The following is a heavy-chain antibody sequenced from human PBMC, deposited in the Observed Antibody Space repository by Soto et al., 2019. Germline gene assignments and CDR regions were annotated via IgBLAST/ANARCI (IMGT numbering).Heavy chain of an antibody. Sequence: GGSLRLSCAASGFTFSSYWMHWVRQAPGKGLVWVSRINSDGSSTSYADSVKGRFTISRDNAKNTLYLQMNSLRAEDTAVYYCASLYDFWSGPHYYYGMDVWGQGTTVTVSS. CDR3: ASLYDFWSGPHYYYGMDV. V-gene: IGHV3-74*01. CDR2: INSDGSST. D-gene: IGHD3-3*01. J-gene: IGHJ6*02. CDR1: GFTFSSYW.